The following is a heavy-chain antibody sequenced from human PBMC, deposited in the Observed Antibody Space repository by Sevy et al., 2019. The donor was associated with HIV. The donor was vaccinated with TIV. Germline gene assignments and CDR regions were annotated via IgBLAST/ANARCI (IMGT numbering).Heavy chain of an antibody. CDR1: GFTFSSYS. CDR2: ISSSSSYI. J-gene: IGHJ4*02. V-gene: IGHV3-21*01. CDR3: ARDGDTAMVYVGGFYFDY. D-gene: IGHD5-18*01. Sequence: GGYLRLSCAASGFTFSSYSMNWVRQAPGKGLEWVSSISSSSSYIYYADSVKGRFTISRDNAKNSLYLQMNSLRAEDTAVYYCARDGDTAMVYVGGFYFDYWGQGTLVTVSS.